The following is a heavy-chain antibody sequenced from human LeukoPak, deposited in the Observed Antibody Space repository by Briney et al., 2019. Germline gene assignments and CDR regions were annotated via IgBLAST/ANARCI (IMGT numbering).Heavy chain of an antibody. V-gene: IGHV3-48*01. CDR2: ISGGGTTI. CDR1: GFTFSNYG. J-gene: IGHJ6*03. Sequence: GGSLRLSCAASGFTFSNYGMNWVRQAPGKGLEWVSYISGGGTTIYYADSVKGRFTISRDSAKDSLDLRMNSLRAEDTAVYYCAREPVYYYYMDVWAKGPRSPSP. CDR3: AREPVYYYYMDV.